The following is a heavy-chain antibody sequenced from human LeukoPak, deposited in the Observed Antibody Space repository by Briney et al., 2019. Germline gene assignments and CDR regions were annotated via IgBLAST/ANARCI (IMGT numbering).Heavy chain of an antibody. CDR1: GGSISSYY. CDR3: ARRFDTSGWVDY. V-gene: IGHV4-59*08. Sequence: SETLSLTCTVSGGSISSYYWSWIRQPPAKGLDWIGYIYYSGSTNYNPSLKSRVTISIDTSKNQFSLKLSSVTAADTAVYYCARRFDTSGWVDYWGQGTLVTVSS. J-gene: IGHJ4*02. CDR2: IYYSGST. D-gene: IGHD6-19*01.